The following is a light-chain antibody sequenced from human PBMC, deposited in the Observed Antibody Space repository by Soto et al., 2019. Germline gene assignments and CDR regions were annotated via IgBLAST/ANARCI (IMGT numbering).Light chain of an antibody. Sequence: EVVLTQSPVTLSLSPGERATLSCRASQSFRGLLAWYQQKPGQAPRLLIYDAYNRATGIPPRFSGSGSGKDFTLTNSTLEPEDSAVYYCQQRHMWPITFGQGTRMEIK. CDR1: QSFRGL. J-gene: IGKJ5*01. CDR3: QQRHMWPIT. V-gene: IGKV3-11*01. CDR2: DAY.